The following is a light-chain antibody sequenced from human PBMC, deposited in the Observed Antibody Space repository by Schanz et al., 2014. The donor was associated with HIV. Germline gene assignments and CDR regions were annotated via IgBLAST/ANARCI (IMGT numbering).Light chain of an antibody. Sequence: QSVLTQPPSASGTPGQRVTISCSGSSSNIGSHTVNWYQQLPGTAPKLLIYRNNQRPSGVPDRFSGSKSGTSVSLAITGLQAEDEADYYCLSYDRSLSGPYVFGTGTKLTVL. CDR2: RNN. CDR3: LSYDRSLSGPYV. CDR1: SSNIGSHT. V-gene: IGLV1-44*01. J-gene: IGLJ1*01.